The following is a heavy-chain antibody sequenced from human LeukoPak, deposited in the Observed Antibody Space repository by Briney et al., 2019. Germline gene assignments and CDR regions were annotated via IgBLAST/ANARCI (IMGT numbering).Heavy chain of an antibody. J-gene: IGHJ2*01. CDR1: GYTFTSYD. Sequence: GASVKGSCKASGYTFTSYDINWVRQATGQGLEWMGWMNPNSGNTGYAQKFQGRVTMTRNTSISTAYMELSSLRSEDTAVYYCARVYSSSYHWYFDLWGRGTLVTVSS. V-gene: IGHV1-8*01. D-gene: IGHD6-13*01. CDR3: ARVYSSSYHWYFDL. CDR2: MNPNSGNT.